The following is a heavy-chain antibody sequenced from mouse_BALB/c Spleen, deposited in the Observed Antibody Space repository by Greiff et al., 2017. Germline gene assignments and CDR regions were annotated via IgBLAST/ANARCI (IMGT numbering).Heavy chain of an antibody. CDR3: ARGAPYAMDY. CDR1: GFTFSSFG. CDR2: ICSGSSTI. Sequence: EVKLVESGGGLVQPGGSRKLSCAASGFTFSSFGMHWVRQAPEKGLEWVAYICSGSSTIYYADQVKGRITISRDNPKNTLFLQMTSLRSEDTAMYYCARGAPYAMDYWGQGTSVTVSA. J-gene: IGHJ4*01. V-gene: IGHV5-17*02. D-gene: IGHD6-1*01.